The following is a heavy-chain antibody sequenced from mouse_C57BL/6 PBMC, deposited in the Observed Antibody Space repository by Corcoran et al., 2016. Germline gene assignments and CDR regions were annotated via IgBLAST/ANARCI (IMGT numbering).Heavy chain of an antibody. V-gene: IGHV1-26*01. CDR3: ASNGNYFDY. D-gene: IGHD2-1*01. Sequence: EVQLQQSGPELVKPGASVKISCKASGYTFTDYYMNWVKQSHGKSLEWIGDINPNNGGTSYNQKFKGKATLTVDKSSSTAYMEIRSLTSEDSAVYYCASNGNYFDYWGQGTTLTVSS. CDR1: GYTFTDYY. CDR2: INPNNGGT. J-gene: IGHJ2*01.